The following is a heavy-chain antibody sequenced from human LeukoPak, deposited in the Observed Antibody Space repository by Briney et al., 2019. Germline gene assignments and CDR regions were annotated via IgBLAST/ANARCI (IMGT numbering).Heavy chain of an antibody. J-gene: IGHJ6*03. Sequence: GGSLRLSCAASGFTFSGYWMSWVRQAPGKGLEWVANIKQDGSKKYYVDSVKGRFTISRDNAKNSLYLQMNSLRADDTAVYYCARFAAGGSYYYYMDVWGKGTTVTVSS. CDR1: GFTFSGYW. CDR3: ARFAAGGSYYYYMDV. D-gene: IGHD6-25*01. CDR2: IKQDGSKK. V-gene: IGHV3-7*01.